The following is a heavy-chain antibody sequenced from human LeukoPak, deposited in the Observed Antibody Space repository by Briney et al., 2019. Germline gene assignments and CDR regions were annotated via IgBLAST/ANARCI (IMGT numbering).Heavy chain of an antibody. CDR3: ARDTLDYGSGSPRMDYYYYYGMDV. Sequence: PGGSLRLSCAASGFTFSDYYMSWIRQAPGKGLEWVSYISSSSSYTNYADSVKGRFTISRDNAKNSLYLQMNSLRAEDTAVYYCARDTLDYGSGSPRMDYYYYYGMDVWGKGTTVTVSS. J-gene: IGHJ6*04. D-gene: IGHD3-10*01. CDR2: ISSSSSYT. V-gene: IGHV3-11*06. CDR1: GFTFSDYY.